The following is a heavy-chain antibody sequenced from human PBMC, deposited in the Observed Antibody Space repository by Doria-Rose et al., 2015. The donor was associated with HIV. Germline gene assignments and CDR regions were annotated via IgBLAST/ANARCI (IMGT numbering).Heavy chain of an antibody. V-gene: IGHV2-26*01. CDR1: GVSLSSPGMG. CDR2: SFSDDER. D-gene: IGHD6-13*01. CDR3: ARIKSSRWYHKYYFDF. Sequence: QITLKESGPVLVKPTETLTLTCTVSGVSLSSPGMGVSWIRQPPGKDLEWLGNSFSDDERSYKTSLKSRLTISRGTSKSQVVLTMTDMDPVDTATYYCARIKSSRWYHKYYFDFWGQGTLVIVSA. J-gene: IGHJ4*02.